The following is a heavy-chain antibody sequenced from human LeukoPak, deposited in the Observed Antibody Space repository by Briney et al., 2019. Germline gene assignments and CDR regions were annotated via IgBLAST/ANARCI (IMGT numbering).Heavy chain of an antibody. D-gene: IGHD6-13*01. J-gene: IGHJ3*02. CDR3: ASEQQNHAFDI. Sequence: KPSETLSLTCTVSGGSISSYYWSWIRQPPGKGLEWIGYIYYSGSTNYNPSLKSRVTISVDTSKNQFSLKLSSVTAVDTAVYYCASEQQNHAFDIWGQGTMVTVSS. V-gene: IGHV4-59*01. CDR2: IYYSGST. CDR1: GGSISSYY.